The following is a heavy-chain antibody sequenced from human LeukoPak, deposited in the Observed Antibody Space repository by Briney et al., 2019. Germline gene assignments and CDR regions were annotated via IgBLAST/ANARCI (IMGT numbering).Heavy chain of an antibody. CDR3: ARVVSANYYHYIDV. CDR1: GGSINSNDYD. Sequence: SETLSPTCSVSGGSINSNDYDWGWIRQPPGKGLEWIGNVYYRGITYYNPSLKSRVTISIDTSKSQISLNLNSVTAADTAVYYCARVVSANYYHYIDVWGKGTTITVSS. D-gene: IGHD2-21*01. CDR2: VYYRGIT. J-gene: IGHJ6*03. V-gene: IGHV4-39*07.